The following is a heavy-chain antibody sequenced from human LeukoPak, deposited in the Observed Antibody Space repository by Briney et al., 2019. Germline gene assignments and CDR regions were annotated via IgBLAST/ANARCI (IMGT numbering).Heavy chain of an antibody. CDR2: IYYSGST. V-gene: IGHV4-59*01. D-gene: IGHD6-19*01. Sequence: SETLSLTCTVSGGPISSYYWSWIRPPPGKGLEWIGYIYYSGSTNYNPSLKSRVTISVDTSKNQFSLKLSSVTAADTAVYYCARESSSGWYESGVWGQGTLVTVSS. J-gene: IGHJ4*02. CDR3: ARESSSGWYESGV. CDR1: GGPISSYY.